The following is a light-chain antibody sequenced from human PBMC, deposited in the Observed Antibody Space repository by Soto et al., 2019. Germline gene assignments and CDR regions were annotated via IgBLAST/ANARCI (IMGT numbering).Light chain of an antibody. CDR3: CSYTNIAYV. V-gene: IGLV2-11*01. CDR2: DVS. Sequence: QSVLTQPRSVSGSPGQSVTISCTGTSSDVGAYNYVTWYQQHPAKAPNLMIYDVSKRPSGVPDLFSGSKSGNTASLTISGLHAEYEGDYYCCSYTNIAYVFGTGTKVTVL. J-gene: IGLJ1*01. CDR1: SSDVGAYNY.